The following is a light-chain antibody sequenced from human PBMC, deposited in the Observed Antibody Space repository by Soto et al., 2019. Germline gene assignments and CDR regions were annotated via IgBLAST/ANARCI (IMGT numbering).Light chain of an antibody. CDR3: QQRKHWPPLT. CDR2: DTS. J-gene: IGKJ4*01. V-gene: IGKV3-11*01. CDR1: QSVEKY. Sequence: EVVLTQSPATLSLSPGERAILSCRASQSVEKYLAWYQQKPGQAPRLLIYDTSNRATGIPARFSGSGSETDLTLTISSLEPEDFAVYYCQQRKHWPPLTFGGGTKVEIK.